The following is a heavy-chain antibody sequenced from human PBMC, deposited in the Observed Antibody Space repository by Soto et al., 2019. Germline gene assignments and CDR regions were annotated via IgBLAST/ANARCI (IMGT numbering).Heavy chain of an antibody. CDR1: GFTFSRYA. CDR2: VSCDGSNE. D-gene: IGHD4-17*01. J-gene: IGHJ6*02. CDR3: ARPRMTTTPRYHGMDV. V-gene: IGHV3-30-3*01. Sequence: QVQLVESGGGVVQPGGSLRLSCSASGFTFSRYAMHWVRQAPGEGLDWVAVVSCDGSNEYYAESVRGQFTISRDTSKNTLYLQTNSLRPEATAVYFCARPRMTTTPRYHGMDVWGRGTTVTVSS.